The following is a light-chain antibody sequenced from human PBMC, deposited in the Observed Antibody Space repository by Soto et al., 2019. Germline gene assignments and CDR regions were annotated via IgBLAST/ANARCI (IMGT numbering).Light chain of an antibody. J-gene: IGKJ2*01. Sequence: DIVMTQSPLSLSVTPGEPASISCRSSQSLLHSNGYNSLDWYLQKPGKSPQLLNYAGSNRASGVPDRFSGSGSATDFTLKISRVEAEDVGTYYCRQSVQTPRTVGPGTKLEIK. CDR2: AGS. CDR3: RQSVQTPRT. CDR1: QSLLHSNGYNS. V-gene: IGKV2-28*01.